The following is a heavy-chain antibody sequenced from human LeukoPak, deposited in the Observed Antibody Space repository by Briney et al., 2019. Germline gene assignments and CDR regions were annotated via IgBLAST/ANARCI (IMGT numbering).Heavy chain of an antibody. J-gene: IGHJ1*01. V-gene: IGHV4-59*01. Sequence: SETLSLTCTVSGGSISSYYWSWIRQPPGKGLGWIGYIYYSGSTNYNPSLKSRVTISVDTSKNQFSLKLSSATAADTAVYYCASQTYYDILTGYPGYFQHWGQGTLVTVSS. CDR2: IYYSGST. CDR3: ASQTYYDILTGYPGYFQH. CDR1: GGSISSYY. D-gene: IGHD3-9*01.